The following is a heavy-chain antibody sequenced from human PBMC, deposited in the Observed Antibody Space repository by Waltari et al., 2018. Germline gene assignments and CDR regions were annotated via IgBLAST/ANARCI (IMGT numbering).Heavy chain of an antibody. CDR2: ISYDGSYK. J-gene: IGHJ4*02. Sequence: QVQLVESGGGVVQPGRSLRVSCAASGFTFSSYGMHWVRQAPGKGLEWVAVISYDGSYKYYANSVKGRFTISRDNSKNTLYLQMNSLRAEDTAVCYCAKAEVYDSYSYCDSWGQGTLVTVSS. V-gene: IGHV3-30*18. CDR1: GFTFSSYG. CDR3: AKAEVYDSYSYCDS. D-gene: IGHD3-22*01.